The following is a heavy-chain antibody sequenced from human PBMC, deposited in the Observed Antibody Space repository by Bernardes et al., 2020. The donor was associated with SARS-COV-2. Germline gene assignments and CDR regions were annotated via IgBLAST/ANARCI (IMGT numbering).Heavy chain of an antibody. D-gene: IGHD6-19*01. CDR3: AKAPGTGWSSDYFDS. J-gene: IGHJ4*02. CDR1: GFTFSSCA. Sequence: GGSLRLSCADCGFTFSSCAMSWVRQGPGKGLEWVSHIGAGGDTYYANSVEGRFTVSRDNSKNTLFLQMSSLRADDTAVYYCAKAPGTGWSSDYFDSWGQGSLVTVSS. CDR2: IGAGGDT. V-gene: IGHV3-23*01.